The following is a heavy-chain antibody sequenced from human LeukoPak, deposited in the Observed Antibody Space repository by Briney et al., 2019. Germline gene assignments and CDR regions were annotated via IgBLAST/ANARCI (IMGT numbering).Heavy chain of an antibody. CDR1: GFTFSSDG. J-gene: IGHJ4*02. D-gene: IGHD6-13*01. V-gene: IGHV3-30*02. Sequence: GGSLRLSCAAPGFTFSSDGMHWVRQAPGKGLEWVAFIRYDGSNKYYADSVKGRFTISRDNSKNTLYLQMNSLRAEDTAVYYCAKVGHYSSSWDFDYWGQGTLVTVSS. CDR3: AKVGHYSSSWDFDY. CDR2: IRYDGSNK.